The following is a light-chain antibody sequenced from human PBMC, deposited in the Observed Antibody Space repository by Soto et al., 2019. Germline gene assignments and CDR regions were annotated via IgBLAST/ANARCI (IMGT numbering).Light chain of an antibody. Sequence: QSALTQPPSASGSPGQSVTISCTGTSRDVGGYNYVSWYQQDPGKAPKLMIYEVSKRPSGVPDRFSGSKSGNTASLTVSGLQAEDEADYYCSSYAGSNNFEVVFGGGTKVTVL. J-gene: IGLJ2*01. CDR3: SSYAGSNNFEVV. CDR1: SRDVGGYNY. V-gene: IGLV2-8*01. CDR2: EVS.